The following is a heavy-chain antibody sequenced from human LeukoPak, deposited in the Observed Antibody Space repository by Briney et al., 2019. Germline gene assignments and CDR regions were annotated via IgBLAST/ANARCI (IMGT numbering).Heavy chain of an antibody. CDR1: GGSISSYY. CDR2: IYTSGST. CDR3: ARVISDGVYYYYYMDV. V-gene: IGHV4-4*07. J-gene: IGHJ6*03. Sequence: SETPSLTCTVSGGSISSYYWSWIRQPAGRGLEWIGRIYTSGSTNYNPSLKSRVTMSVDTSKNQFSLKLSSVTAADTAVYYCARVISDGVYYYYYMDVWGKGTTVTVSS. D-gene: IGHD3/OR15-3a*01.